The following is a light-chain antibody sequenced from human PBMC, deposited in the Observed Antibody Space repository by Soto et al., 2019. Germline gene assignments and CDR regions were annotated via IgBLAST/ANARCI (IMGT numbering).Light chain of an antibody. Sequence: EIVLTQSPGTLSLSPGERATLSCRASQSVSNNFLAWYQQKAGQAPRLLIYGASSRATGIPDRFSGSGSGTDFILTISRLEPEDFAVYYCQQYGTSPLTFGGGTKVEIK. CDR2: GAS. J-gene: IGKJ4*01. CDR3: QQYGTSPLT. CDR1: QSVSNNF. V-gene: IGKV3-20*01.